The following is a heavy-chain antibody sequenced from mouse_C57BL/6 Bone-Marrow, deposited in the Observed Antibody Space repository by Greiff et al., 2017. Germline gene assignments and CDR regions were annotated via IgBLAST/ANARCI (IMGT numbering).Heavy chain of an antibody. J-gene: IGHJ2*01. CDR2: INPNNGGT. CDR3: ATSRTGVFDY. D-gene: IGHD4-1*01. V-gene: IGHV1-26*01. CDR1: GYTFTDYY. Sequence: EVKLQQSGPELVKPGASVKISCKASGYTFTDYYMNWVKQSHGKSLEWIGDINPNNGGTSYNQKFKGKATLTVDKSSSTAYMELRSLTSEDSAVYYCATSRTGVFDYWGQGTTLTVSS.